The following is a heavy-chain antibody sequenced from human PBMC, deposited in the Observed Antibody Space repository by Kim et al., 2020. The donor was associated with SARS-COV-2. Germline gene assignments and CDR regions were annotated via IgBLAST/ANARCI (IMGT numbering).Heavy chain of an antibody. CDR2: ISGSGSNK. CDR1: GFTFSSYG. J-gene: IGHJ1*01. V-gene: IGHV3-30*18. CDR3: AKGEGRCDFWSGDSH. D-gene: IGHD3-3*01. Sequence: GGSLRLSCAASGFTFSSYGMHWVRQAPGKGLEWVAGISGSGSNKYYADSVKGRFTISRDNSKNTLYLQMNSLRAEDTAVYYCAKGEGRCDFWSGDSHW.